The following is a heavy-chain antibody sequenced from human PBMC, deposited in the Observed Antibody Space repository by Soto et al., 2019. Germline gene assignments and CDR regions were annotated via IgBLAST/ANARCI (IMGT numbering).Heavy chain of an antibody. J-gene: IGHJ3*02. CDR1: GFTFSNYW. CDR2: IKQDGSEK. Sequence: GGSLRLSCAASGFTFSNYWMTWVRQAPGKGLEWVANIKQDGSEKYYVDSVRGRFTISRDNAKNSLYLQMNSLRAEDTAVYYCAKSIVVVVASWAFDIWGQGTMVTVSS. D-gene: IGHD2-15*01. CDR3: AKSIVVVVASWAFDI. V-gene: IGHV3-7*03.